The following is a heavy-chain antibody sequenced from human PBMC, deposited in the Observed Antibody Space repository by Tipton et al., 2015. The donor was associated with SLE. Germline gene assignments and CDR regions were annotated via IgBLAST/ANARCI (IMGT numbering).Heavy chain of an antibody. CDR3: ARDQGGGNSGYSYGMDV. CDR1: GGSIRSYR. Sequence: LRLSCTVSGGSIRSYRWNWIRQPPGKGLEWIGYISYSGGANYNPSLKRRVTMSVDTSKNQFSLKLTSVTAADTAVYYCARDQGGGNSGYSYGMDVWGQGTTVTVSS. V-gene: IGHV4-59*12. D-gene: IGHD4-23*01. CDR2: ISYSGGA. J-gene: IGHJ6*02.